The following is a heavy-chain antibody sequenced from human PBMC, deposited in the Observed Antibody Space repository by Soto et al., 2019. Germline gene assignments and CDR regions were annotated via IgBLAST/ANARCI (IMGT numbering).Heavy chain of an antibody. CDR2: VYSSGST. V-gene: IGHV4-4*07. CDR1: TDSINSYY. J-gene: IGHJ6*02. CDR3: ARDIVVVPAVPLDYYYGLDV. D-gene: IGHD2-2*01. Sequence: PSETLSLTCTVSTDSINSYYWSWIRQPAGKGLEWIGRVYSSGSTNYNPSLKSRVTMSVDTSKNQFSLNLKSVTAADTAVYYCARDIVVVPAVPLDYYYGLDVWGQGTSVNVSS.